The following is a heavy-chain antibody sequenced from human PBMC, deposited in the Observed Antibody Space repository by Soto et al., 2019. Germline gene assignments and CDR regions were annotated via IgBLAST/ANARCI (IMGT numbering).Heavy chain of an antibody. Sequence: SSVKVYCNASGYTFSSYAISWVRQAPGQGLEWMGGIIPIFGTANYAQKFQGRVTITADESTSTAYMELSSLRSEDTAVYYCARETYYYDSSGYYLPFDIWGQGTMVTVSS. CDR1: GYTFSSYA. CDR3: ARETYYYDSSGYYLPFDI. J-gene: IGHJ3*02. CDR2: IIPIFGTA. V-gene: IGHV1-69*13. D-gene: IGHD3-22*01.